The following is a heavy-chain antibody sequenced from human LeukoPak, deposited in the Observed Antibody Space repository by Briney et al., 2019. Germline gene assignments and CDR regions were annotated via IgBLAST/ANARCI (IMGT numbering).Heavy chain of an antibody. J-gene: IGHJ4*02. CDR2: ISSNGGST. Sequence: PRGSLRLSCSASGFTFSSYAMHWVRQAPGKGLEYVSAISSNGGSTYYADSVKGRFTISRDNSKNTLYLQMSSLRAEDTAVYYCVISHGYYFDYWGQGTMDTVSS. CDR1: GFTFSSYA. V-gene: IGHV3-64D*06. CDR3: VISHGYYFDY.